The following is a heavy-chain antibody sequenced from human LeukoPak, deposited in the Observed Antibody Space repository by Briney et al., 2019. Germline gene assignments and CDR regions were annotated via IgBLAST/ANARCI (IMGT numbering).Heavy chain of an antibody. D-gene: IGHD3-9*01. CDR3: ARGLLRYFDWLLYSFDY. J-gene: IGHJ4*02. CDR1: GGSVSSGSYY. V-gene: IGHV4-61*01. CDR2: IYYSGST. Sequence: SETLSLTCTVSGGSVSSGSYYWSWIRQPQGKGLEWIGYIYYSGSTNYNPSLKSRVTISVDTSKNQFSLKLSSVTAADTAVYYCARGLLRYFDWLLYSFDYWGQGTLVTVSS.